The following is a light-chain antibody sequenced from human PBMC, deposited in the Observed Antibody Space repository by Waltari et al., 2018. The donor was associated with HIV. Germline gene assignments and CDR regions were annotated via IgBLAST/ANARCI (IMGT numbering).Light chain of an antibody. Sequence: QSALTQPPSVSGSPGQSVTFSCTGTSSDVGRYNSVSWYQQHPGKAPKLMIYDVTQRPSGVPDRFSGSKSGNTASRTSAGLRADDEADYYCCSYGGTYNVFGVGTKVTVL. CDR1: SSDVGRYNS. J-gene: IGLJ1*01. CDR3: CSYGGTYNV. V-gene: IGLV2-11*01. CDR2: DVT.